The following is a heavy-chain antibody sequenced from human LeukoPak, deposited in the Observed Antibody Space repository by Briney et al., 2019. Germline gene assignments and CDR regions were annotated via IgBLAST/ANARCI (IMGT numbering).Heavy chain of an antibody. Sequence: GGSLRLSCVGSGFAFGVHAMSWVRQAPGEGPEWVATIGSGADLFYAESVKGRSTISRDDPRNTVWLQMNSLRAEDTALYYCAKDWTPHNRVYDCLDAWGQGTQVTVSS. CDR1: GFAFGVHA. CDR2: IGSGADL. CDR3: AKDWTPHNRVYDCLDA. V-gene: IGHV3-23*01. D-gene: IGHD3-16*01. J-gene: IGHJ5*02.